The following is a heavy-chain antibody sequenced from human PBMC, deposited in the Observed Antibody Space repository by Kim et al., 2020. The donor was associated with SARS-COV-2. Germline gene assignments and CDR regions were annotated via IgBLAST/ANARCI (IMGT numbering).Heavy chain of an antibody. D-gene: IGHD3-16*01. Sequence: KGRFTISRDNAKNSLYLQMNSLKVEDTAVYYCVRDRYMSLSTFYWGTGDFWGQGALVTVSS. J-gene: IGHJ4*02. CDR3: VRDRYMSLSTFYWGTGDF. V-gene: IGHV3-11*05.